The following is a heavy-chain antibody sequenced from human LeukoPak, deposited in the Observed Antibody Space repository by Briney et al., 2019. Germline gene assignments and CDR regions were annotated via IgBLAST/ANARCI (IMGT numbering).Heavy chain of an antibody. CDR1: GGTFINYA. J-gene: IGHJ4*02. CDR2: IIPIFRTA. V-gene: IGHV1-69*13. CDR3: ARGYSGYDYGLWYYFDS. D-gene: IGHD5-12*01. Sequence: GASVKVSCKASGGTFINYAISWVRQAPGQGLEWMGGIIPIFRTANYAQKFQGRATITADESTSTAYTELSSLRSKDTAVYYCARGYSGYDYGLWYYFDSWGQGTLVTVSS.